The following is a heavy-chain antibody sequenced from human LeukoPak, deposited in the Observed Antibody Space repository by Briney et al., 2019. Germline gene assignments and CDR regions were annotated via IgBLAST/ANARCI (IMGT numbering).Heavy chain of an antibody. CDR1: GYTFTTYG. CDR2: VSAYNGDT. Sequence: ASVKVSCKASGYTFTTYGIRWVRQAPGQGLEWMGWVSAYNGDTDYAQKFQGRVTMTTDTSTSTVYMELRSLTSDDTAVYHCARGPTYYYDNNGYYSLVSHDYWGQGTLVTVSS. CDR3: ARGPTYYYDNNGYYSLVSHDY. J-gene: IGHJ4*02. D-gene: IGHD3-22*01. V-gene: IGHV1-18*01.